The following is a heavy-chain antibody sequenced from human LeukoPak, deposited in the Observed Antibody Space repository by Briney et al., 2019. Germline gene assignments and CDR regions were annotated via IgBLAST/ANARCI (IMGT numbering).Heavy chain of an antibody. CDR3: ARPSPYYYGSGSYYEGPFDY. CDR1: GFTFSDYC. D-gene: IGHD3-10*01. V-gene: IGHV3-21*01. Sequence: PGGSLRLSCAASGFTFSDYCMNWVRQAPGKGLEWVSSISSSSSYIYYADSVKGRFTISRDNAKNSLYLQMNSLRAEDTAVYYCARPSPYYYGSGSYYEGPFDYWGQGTLVTVSS. J-gene: IGHJ4*02. CDR2: ISSSSSYI.